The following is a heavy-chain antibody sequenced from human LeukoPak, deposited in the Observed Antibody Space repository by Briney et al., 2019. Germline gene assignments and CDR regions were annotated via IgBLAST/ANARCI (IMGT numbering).Heavy chain of an antibody. CDR2: ISSSSSYI. CDR1: GFTFSSYS. Sequence: GGSLRLSCAASGFTFSSYSMNWVRQAPGKGLEWVSSISSSSSYIYYADSVKGRFTISRDNAKNSLYLQMNSLRAEDTAVYYCARAPLVLTAFGYYYYYMDVWGKGTTVTVSS. CDR3: ARAPLVLTAFGYYYYYMDV. D-gene: IGHD3-16*01. J-gene: IGHJ6*03. V-gene: IGHV3-21*01.